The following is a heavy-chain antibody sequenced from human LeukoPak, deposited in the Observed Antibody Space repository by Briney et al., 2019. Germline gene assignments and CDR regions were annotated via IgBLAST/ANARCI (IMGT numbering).Heavy chain of an antibody. Sequence: GGSLRLSCAASGFTFSDYNMNWVRQAPGKGLEWVSSISRSSYYIYYTDSVKGRFTISRDNAKNSLYLQMNSLRAEDTAVYYCAKTFPVAETYYFDYWGQGTLVTVSS. CDR1: GFTFSDYN. D-gene: IGHD6-19*01. J-gene: IGHJ4*02. V-gene: IGHV3-21*01. CDR3: AKTFPVAETYYFDY. CDR2: ISRSSYYI.